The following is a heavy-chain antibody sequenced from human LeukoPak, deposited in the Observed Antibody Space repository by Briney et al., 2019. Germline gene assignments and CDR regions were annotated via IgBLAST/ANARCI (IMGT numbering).Heavy chain of an antibody. CDR3: TRELAGTTVED. D-gene: IGHD1-1*01. CDR1: GGSISSGSYY. V-gene: IGHV4-61*02. Sequence: PSQTLSLTCTVSGGSISSGSYYWSWIRQPAGKGLEWIGRIYTSGSTNYNPSLKSRVTISVDTSKNQFSLKLSSVTAADTAVYYCTRELAGTTVEDWGQGTLVTVSS. J-gene: IGHJ4*02. CDR2: IYTSGST.